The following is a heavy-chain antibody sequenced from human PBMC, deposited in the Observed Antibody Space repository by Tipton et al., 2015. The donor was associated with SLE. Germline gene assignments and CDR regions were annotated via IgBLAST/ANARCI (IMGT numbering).Heavy chain of an antibody. CDR2: IFYSGNT. V-gene: IGHV4-39*01. D-gene: IGHD6-6*01. CDR3: ATFFGHSSASPDALDI. Sequence: TLSLTCTVSGGSLSSGNYYWVWIRQPPGKGLEWIGSIFYSGNTYYNPSLKSRVSISVDTSKNQFSLKLSSVTAADTAVYYCATFFGHSSASPDALDIWGQGTMVTVSS. J-gene: IGHJ3*02. CDR1: GGSLSSGNYY.